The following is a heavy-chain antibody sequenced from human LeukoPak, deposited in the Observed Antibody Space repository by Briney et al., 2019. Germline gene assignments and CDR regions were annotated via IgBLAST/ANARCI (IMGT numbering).Heavy chain of an antibody. CDR3: ARLWPNDDAFDI. CDR1: GGSISDSTYY. J-gene: IGHJ3*02. CDR2: IYYSGNT. Sequence: PSETLSLTCTVSGGSISDSTYYWGWIRRPPGKGLEWIGSIYYSGNTYYNPSLKSRVTISVDTSKKQFSLKLSSVTAADTAVYYCARLWPNDDAFDIWGQGTMVTVSS. V-gene: IGHV4-39*01.